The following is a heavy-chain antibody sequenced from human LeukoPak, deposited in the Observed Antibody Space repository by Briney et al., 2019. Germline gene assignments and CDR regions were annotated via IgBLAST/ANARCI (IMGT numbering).Heavy chain of an antibody. CDR3: ARDREGIDYGDYVA. CDR1: GYTFTCYY. D-gene: IGHD4-17*01. V-gene: IGHV1-2*02. Sequence: ASVKVSCKASGYTFTCYYMHWVRQAPGQGLEWMGWINPNSGGTNYAQKFQGRVTMTRDTSISTAYMELSRLRSDDTAVYYCARDREGIDYGDYVAWGQGTLVTVSS. CDR2: INPNSGGT. J-gene: IGHJ5*02.